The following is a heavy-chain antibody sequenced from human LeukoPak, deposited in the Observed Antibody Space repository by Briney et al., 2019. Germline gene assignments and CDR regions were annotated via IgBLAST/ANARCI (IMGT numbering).Heavy chain of an antibody. CDR1: GFTFSSYS. V-gene: IGHV3-21*01. D-gene: IGHD6-19*01. Sequence: GGSLRLSCAASGFTFSSYSMNWVRQAPGKGLEWVSSISSSSSYIYYADSVKGRFTISRDNAKNSLYLKMNSLRAEDTAVYYCASSIAVAGRDYWGQGTLVTVSS. CDR2: ISSSSSYI. J-gene: IGHJ4*02. CDR3: ASSIAVAGRDY.